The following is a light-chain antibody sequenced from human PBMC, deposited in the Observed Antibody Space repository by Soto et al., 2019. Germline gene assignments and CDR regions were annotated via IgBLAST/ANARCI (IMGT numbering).Light chain of an antibody. V-gene: IGKV3-20*01. Sequence: ETVLTQSPGTLSSSPGERATLSCRASQSVSSRYLAWYQQKPGQAPRLLIYGASNRATGIPDRFSGSGSGTEFTLTISRLEPEDFAVYYCQQYITSPPMYTFGQGTKLEIK. CDR3: QQYITSPPMYT. CDR2: GAS. J-gene: IGKJ2*01. CDR1: QSVSSRY.